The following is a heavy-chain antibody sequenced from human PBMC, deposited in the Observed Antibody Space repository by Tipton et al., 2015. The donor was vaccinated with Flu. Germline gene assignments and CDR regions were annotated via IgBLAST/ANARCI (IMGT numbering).Heavy chain of an antibody. CDR3: ARGRAVAGFRGFDY. Sequence: TLSLTCTVSGGSISSGSYYWSWIRQPAGKGLEWIGRIYTSGSTNYNPSLKSRVTISVDTSKNQFSLKLSSVTAADTAVYYCARGRAVAGFRGFDYWGQGTQVNVSS. V-gene: IGHV4-61*02. D-gene: IGHD6-19*01. J-gene: IGHJ4*02. CDR2: IYTSGST. CDR1: GGSISSGSYY.